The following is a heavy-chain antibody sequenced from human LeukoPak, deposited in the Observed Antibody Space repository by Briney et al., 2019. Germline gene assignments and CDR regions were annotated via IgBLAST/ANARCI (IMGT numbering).Heavy chain of an antibody. V-gene: IGHV1-2*02. D-gene: IGHD5-18*01. CDR3: ARGRSSLDTAMTPADY. CDR2: INPNSGGT. Sequence: VASVKVSCKASGYTFTGYYMHWVRQAPGQGLEWMGWINPNSGGTNYAQKFQGRVTMTRDTSISTAYMELSRLRSDDTAVYYCARGRSSLDTAMTPADYWGQGTLVTVSS. J-gene: IGHJ4*02. CDR1: GYTFTGYY.